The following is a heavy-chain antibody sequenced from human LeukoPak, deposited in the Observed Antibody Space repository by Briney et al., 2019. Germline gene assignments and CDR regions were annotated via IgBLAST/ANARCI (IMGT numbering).Heavy chain of an antibody. V-gene: IGHV3-48*02. D-gene: IGHD1-26*01. J-gene: IGHJ3*01. CDR3: ARIIVGSTSRAFDV. CDR1: GFTFSNYG. Sequence: GGSLRLSCAASGFTFSNYGMNWVRQAPGKGLEWVSYISSSSSTIYYADSVKGRFTISRDNAKKSLYLQMNSLRDEDTAVYYCARIIVGSTSRAFDVWGQGTMVTVSS. CDR2: ISSSSSTI.